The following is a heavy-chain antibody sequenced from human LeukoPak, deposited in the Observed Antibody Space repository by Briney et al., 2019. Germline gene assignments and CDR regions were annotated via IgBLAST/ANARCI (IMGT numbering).Heavy chain of an antibody. V-gene: IGHV4-59*01. Sequence: PSETPSLTCTVSGGSISSYYWSWIRQPPGKGLEWIGYIYYSGSTNYNPSLKSRVTISVDTSKNQFSLKLSSVTAADTAVYYCARSGTRASPFDPWGQGTLVTVSS. D-gene: IGHD2-2*01. J-gene: IGHJ5*02. CDR2: IYYSGST. CDR1: GGSISSYY. CDR3: ARSGTRASPFDP.